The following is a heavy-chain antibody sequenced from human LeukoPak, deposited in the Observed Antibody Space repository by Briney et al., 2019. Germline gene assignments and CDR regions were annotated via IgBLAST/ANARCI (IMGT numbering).Heavy chain of an antibody. J-gene: IGHJ6*02. CDR3: ARRTSPRYCSGGSCYNYYYGMDV. CDR1: GYTFTSYG. Sequence: ASVKVSCKASGYTFTSYGISWVRQAPGQGLEWMGWISAYNGNTNYAQKLQGRVTMTTDTSTSTAYMELSSLRSEDTAVYYCARRTSPRYCSGGSCYNYYYGMDVWGQGTTVTVSS. CDR2: ISAYNGNT. D-gene: IGHD2-15*01. V-gene: IGHV1-18*01.